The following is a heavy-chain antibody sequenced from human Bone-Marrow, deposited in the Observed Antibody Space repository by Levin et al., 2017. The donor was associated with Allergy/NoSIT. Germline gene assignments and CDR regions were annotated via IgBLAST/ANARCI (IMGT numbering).Heavy chain of an antibody. J-gene: IGHJ5*02. CDR2: IYYSGST. CDR1: GGSVSSSGYS. V-gene: IGHV4-30-2*01. CDR3: ARQTGHFDP. Sequence: SQTLSLTCAVSGGSVSSSGYSWSWIRQPPGKGLEWIGYIYYSGSTHYNPSLKSRVTISLDGTRNQFSLRLTSVTAADTAVYYCARQTGHFDPWGQGTPITVSS.